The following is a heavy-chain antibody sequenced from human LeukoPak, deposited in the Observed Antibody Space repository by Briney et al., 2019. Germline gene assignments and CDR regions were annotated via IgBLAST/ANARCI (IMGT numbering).Heavy chain of an antibody. CDR3: ARTEVIPAAIGESYYYGMDV. J-gene: IGHJ6*04. V-gene: IGHV3-21*01. Sequence: GGSLRLSCAASGFMFSSYSMNWVRQAPGKGLEWVSSLSSSSSYIYYADSVKGRFTISRDNAKNSLYLQMNSLRAEDMAVYYCARTEVIPAAIGESYYYGMDVGGKGTTVTV. D-gene: IGHD2-2*01. CDR1: GFMFSSYS. CDR2: LSSSSSYI.